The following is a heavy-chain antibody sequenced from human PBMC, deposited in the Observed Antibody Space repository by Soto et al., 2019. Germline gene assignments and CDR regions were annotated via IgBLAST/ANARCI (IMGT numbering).Heavy chain of an antibody. CDR3: ARGSLYYYYYYYMDV. Sequence: ASVKVSCKASGYTFTSYGISWVRQAPGQGLEWMGWINACNGNTKYAQKLQGRVTITRDTSASTAYMELSSLRSEDTAVYYCARGSLYYYYYYYMDVWGKGTTVTVSS. V-gene: IGHV1-18*01. D-gene: IGHD3-10*01. CDR2: INACNGNT. J-gene: IGHJ6*03. CDR1: GYTFTSYG.